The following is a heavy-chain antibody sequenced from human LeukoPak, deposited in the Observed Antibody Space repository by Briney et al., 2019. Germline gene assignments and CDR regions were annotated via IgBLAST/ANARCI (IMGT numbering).Heavy chain of an antibody. Sequence: PGGSLRLSCAASGFTFSGYAMSWVRQAPGKGLEWVSGIGVGGGSTYYADSVKGRFTISRDNSKNTLYLQMNSLRDEDTAVYYCAKDSSGYYRPFDYWGQGTLVTVSS. V-gene: IGHV3-23*01. CDR1: GFTFSGYA. CDR2: IGVGGGST. J-gene: IGHJ4*02. D-gene: IGHD3-22*01. CDR3: AKDSSGYYRPFDY.